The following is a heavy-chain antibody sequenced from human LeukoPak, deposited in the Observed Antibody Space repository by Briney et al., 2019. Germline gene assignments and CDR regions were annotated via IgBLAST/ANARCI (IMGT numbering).Heavy chain of an antibody. CDR1: GGSFSGYY. CDR2: INHSGST. CDR3: ASATNLLVVAATPDY. J-gene: IGHJ4*02. Sequence: SETLSLTCAVYGGSFSGYYWSWIRQPPGKGLEWIGEINHSGSTNYNPSLKSRVTISVDTSKNQFSLKLSSVTAADTAVYYCASATNLLVVAATPDYWGQGTLVTVSS. D-gene: IGHD2-15*01. V-gene: IGHV4-34*01.